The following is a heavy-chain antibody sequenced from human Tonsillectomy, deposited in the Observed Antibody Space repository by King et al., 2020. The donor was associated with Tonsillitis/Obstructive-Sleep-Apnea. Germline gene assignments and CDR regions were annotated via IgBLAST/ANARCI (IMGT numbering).Heavy chain of an antibody. CDR1: GFTFDDYA. Sequence: VQLVESGGGLVQPGRSLRLSCAASGFTFDDYAMHWVRQAPGKGLEWVSGISWNSASIGYADSVKGRFTISRDNAKNSLYLQMYSLRAEDTALYYCAKDADFDYWGQGTLVTVSS. CDR3: AKDADFDY. J-gene: IGHJ4*02. CDR2: ISWNSASI. V-gene: IGHV3-9*01.